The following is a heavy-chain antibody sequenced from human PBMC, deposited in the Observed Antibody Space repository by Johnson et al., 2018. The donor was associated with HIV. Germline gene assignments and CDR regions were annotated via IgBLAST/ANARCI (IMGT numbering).Heavy chain of an antibody. CDR2: IRFDGTNK. CDR3: AKPLVGATRDDAFDV. Sequence: QLVESGGGVVQPGRSLRLSCSASGFTFRSYAMHWVRQAPGKGLEWVAFIRFDGTNKYYADSVKGRLTMSRDNSKNTLYAQMDSLRAEDTAVYYCAKPLVGATRDDAFDVWGQGTMVTVSS. V-gene: IGHV3-30*02. D-gene: IGHD1-26*01. J-gene: IGHJ3*01. CDR1: GFTFRSYA.